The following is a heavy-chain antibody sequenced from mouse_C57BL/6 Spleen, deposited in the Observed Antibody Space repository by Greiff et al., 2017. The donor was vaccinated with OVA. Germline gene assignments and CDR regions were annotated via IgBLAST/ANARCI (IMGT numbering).Heavy chain of an antibody. J-gene: IGHJ1*03. D-gene: IGHD1-1*01. CDR2: ITPNNGGT. V-gene: IGHV1-26*01. CDR1: GYTFTDYY. CDR3: ARPPTVVALDFDV. Sequence: EVQLQQSGPELVQPGASVKISCKASGYTFTDYYMNWVTQSHGKSLEWIGDITPNNGGTSYNHTFKCKATLTVDKSSSTAYMALRSLTSEDSSVDYCARPPTVVALDFDVWGTGTTVTVSS.